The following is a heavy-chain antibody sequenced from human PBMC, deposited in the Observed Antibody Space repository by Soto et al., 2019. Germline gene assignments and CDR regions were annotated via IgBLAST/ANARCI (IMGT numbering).Heavy chain of an antibody. J-gene: IGHJ6*02. D-gene: IGHD3-10*01. Sequence: ASVKVSCKASGYTFTSYYMHWVRQAPGQGLEWMGIINPSGGSTSYAQKFQGRVTMTRDTSTSTVYMELSSLRSEDTAVYYCAREATGIRGPLGPWYGMDVWGQGTTVTV. CDR1: GYTFTSYY. CDR2: INPSGGST. V-gene: IGHV1-46*01. CDR3: AREATGIRGPLGPWYGMDV.